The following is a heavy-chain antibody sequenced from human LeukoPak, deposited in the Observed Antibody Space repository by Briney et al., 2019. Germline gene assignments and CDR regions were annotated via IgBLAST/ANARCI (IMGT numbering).Heavy chain of an antibody. CDR1: GYTFTGYY. V-gene: IGHV1-46*01. CDR2: INPSGGST. D-gene: IGHD3-10*01. CDR3: ARVFDSGSQAYFYYMDV. Sequence: ASVKVSCKASGYTFTGYYMHWVRQAPGQGLEWMGIINPSGGSTSYAQKFQGRVTMTRDMSTSTVYMELSSLRSEDTAVYYCARVFDSGSQAYFYYMDVWGKGTTVTISS. J-gene: IGHJ6*03.